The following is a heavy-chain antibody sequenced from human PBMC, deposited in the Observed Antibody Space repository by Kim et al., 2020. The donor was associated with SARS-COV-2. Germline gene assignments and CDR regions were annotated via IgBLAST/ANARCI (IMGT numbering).Heavy chain of an antibody. CDR3: TKRSTGDGYFFDY. D-gene: IGHD7-27*01. J-gene: IGHJ4*02. Sequence: YQASVKGRFTISRDNSKNTLYLQMNSLRAEDTAVYYCTKRSTGDGYFFDYWGQGTLVTVSS. V-gene: IGHV3-23*01.